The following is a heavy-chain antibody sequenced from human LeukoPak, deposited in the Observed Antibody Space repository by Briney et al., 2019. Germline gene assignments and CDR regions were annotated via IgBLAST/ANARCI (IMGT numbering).Heavy chain of an antibody. Sequence: GGSLRLSCAASGFTFSSYSMNWVRQAPGKGLEWVSYISSSSSTIYYADSVKGRFTISRDNAKNSLYLQMNSLRAEDTAVYYCARGAYYDFWSGYYTGGNWFDPWGQGTLVTVSS. CDR1: GFTFSSYS. V-gene: IGHV3-48*01. D-gene: IGHD3-3*01. CDR2: ISSSSSTI. CDR3: ARGAYYDFWSGYYTGGNWFDP. J-gene: IGHJ5*02.